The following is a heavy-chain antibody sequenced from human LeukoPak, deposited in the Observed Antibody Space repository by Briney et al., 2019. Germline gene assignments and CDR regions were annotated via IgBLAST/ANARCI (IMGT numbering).Heavy chain of an antibody. CDR3: AKGAGYRLSGFDY. CDR2: ISGSGGST. CDR1: GFTFSSYA. J-gene: IGHJ4*02. D-gene: IGHD6-13*01. Sequence: GGSLRLSCAASGFTFSSYAMSRVRQAPGKGLEWVSAISGSGGSTYYAYSVKGRFTISRDNSKNTLYLQMNSLRAEDTAVYYCAKGAGYRLSGFDYWGQGTLVTVSS. V-gene: IGHV3-23*01.